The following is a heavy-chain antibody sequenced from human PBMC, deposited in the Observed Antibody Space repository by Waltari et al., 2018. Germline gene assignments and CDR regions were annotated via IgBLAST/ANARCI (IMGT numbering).Heavy chain of an antibody. CDR3: AKEGTLHTMDS. Sequence: EVQLLESGGGLVQPGGSLRLSCAASGFNFNNYAMSWVRQAPGKGLEWFSSISGSGISTWYADSVKGRFTFSRDNSKNTVNLQMNGLRAEDTAVYYCAKEGTLHTMDSWGQGTLVTVSS. V-gene: IGHV3-23*01. CDR2: ISGSGIST. CDR1: GFNFNNYA. D-gene: IGHD3-10*01. J-gene: IGHJ4*02.